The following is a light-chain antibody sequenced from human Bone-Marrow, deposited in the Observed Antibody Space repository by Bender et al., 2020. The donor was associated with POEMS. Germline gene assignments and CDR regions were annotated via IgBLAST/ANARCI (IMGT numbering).Light chain of an antibody. CDR2: KDR. V-gene: IGLV3-25*02. J-gene: IGLJ3*02. Sequence: SYDLTQLPSVSVSPGQTARITCSGDALTKQYVYWYQQKPGQAPVLAIYKDRERPSGIPDRFSGSKSGTSASLAISGLQSEDEADYYCAAWEDSLNGWVFGGGTKLTVL. CDR1: ALTKQY. CDR3: AAWEDSLNGWV.